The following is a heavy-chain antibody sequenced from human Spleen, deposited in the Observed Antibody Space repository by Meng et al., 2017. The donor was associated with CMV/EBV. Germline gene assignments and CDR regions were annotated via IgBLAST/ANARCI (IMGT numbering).Heavy chain of an antibody. Sequence: FSTYAMTWVRQAPGEGLEWVSGISASGGSTYYSDSVKGRFTISRDNSANTLYLQMNSLRAEDTAAYYCAKARDSSRYCSSTTCPIDHWGQGTLVTVSS. J-gene: IGHJ4*02. CDR1: FSTYA. CDR3: AKARDSSRYCSSTTCPIDH. D-gene: IGHD2-2*01. V-gene: IGHV3-23*01. CDR2: ISASGGST.